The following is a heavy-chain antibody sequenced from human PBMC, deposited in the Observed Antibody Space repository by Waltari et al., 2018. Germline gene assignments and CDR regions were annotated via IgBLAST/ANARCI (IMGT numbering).Heavy chain of an antibody. Sequence: QVQLQQWGAGLLKPSETLSVTCAVYGGSFSGYYWSWIRPPPGKGLEWVGEINHSSSTNYNPAPKSRVTISVDKYKNKSPLKLSSVTAADTAVYYCARVASPYYYDSSVAFDYWGQGTLVTVSS. J-gene: IGHJ4*02. V-gene: IGHV4-34*01. CDR3: ARVASPYYYDSSVAFDY. CDR2: INHSSST. CDR1: GGSFSGYY. D-gene: IGHD3-22*01.